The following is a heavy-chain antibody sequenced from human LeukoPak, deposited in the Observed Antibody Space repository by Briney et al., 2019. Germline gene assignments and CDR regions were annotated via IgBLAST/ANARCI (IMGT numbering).Heavy chain of an antibody. Sequence: ASVKVSCKASGYTITSYGISWARQAPGRGHEWMGWISAYNGTTNYAQQLRGRVNMTTDTSTRTGYMELRSLRSDDSAVYFCARAGRFWELFYFDYWGQGTLVTVSS. D-gene: IGHD3-10*01. CDR2: ISAYNGTT. CDR3: ARAGRFWELFYFDY. CDR1: GYTITSYG. V-gene: IGHV1-18*01. J-gene: IGHJ4*02.